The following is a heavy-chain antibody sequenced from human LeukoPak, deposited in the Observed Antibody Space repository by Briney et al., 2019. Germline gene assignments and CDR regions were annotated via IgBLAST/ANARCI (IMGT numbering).Heavy chain of an antibody. D-gene: IGHD6-13*01. V-gene: IGHV3-21*01. CDR3: CHSHSSSWPYFDY. J-gene: IGHJ4*02. CDR1: GFTFSSYS. Sequence: PGGSLRLSCAASGFTFSSYSMNWVRQAPGKGLEWVSSISSSSSSYIYYADSVKGRFTISRDNAKNSLYLQMNSLRAEDTAVYYCCHSHSSSWPYFDYWGQGTLVTVSS. CDR2: ISSSSSSYI.